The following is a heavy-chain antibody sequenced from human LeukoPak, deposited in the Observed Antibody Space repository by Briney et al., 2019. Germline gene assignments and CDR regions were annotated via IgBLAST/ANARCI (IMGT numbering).Heavy chain of an antibody. CDR1: GYSFTSYW. J-gene: IGHJ4*02. CDR3: ARHGSSSWYYFDY. V-gene: IGHV5-51*01. D-gene: IGHD6-13*01. Sequence: GESLKISCKGSGYSFTSYWIGWVRQMPGKGLEWMGIIYPGDSDTRYSPSFQGQVTISADKSISTAYLQWSSLKAPDTAMYYCARHGSSSWYYFDYWGQGTLVTVSS. CDR2: IYPGDSDT.